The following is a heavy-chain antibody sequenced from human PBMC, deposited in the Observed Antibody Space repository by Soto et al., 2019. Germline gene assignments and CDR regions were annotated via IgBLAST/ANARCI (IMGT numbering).Heavy chain of an antibody. J-gene: IGHJ6*02. D-gene: IGHD3-10*01. CDR3: VRADYYGAVEFGMDV. CDR1: GGSISSGDYY. V-gene: IGHV4-30-4*01. Sequence: QVQLQESGPGLVKPSQTLFLTCTVSGGSISSGDYYWTWIRQPPGKGLEWIGYIYHTGTTYYNSSLESRVTISLDTSKDQFSLKLSSMTAADTAVYYCVRADYYGAVEFGMDVWGQGTTVTVSS. CDR2: IYHTGTT.